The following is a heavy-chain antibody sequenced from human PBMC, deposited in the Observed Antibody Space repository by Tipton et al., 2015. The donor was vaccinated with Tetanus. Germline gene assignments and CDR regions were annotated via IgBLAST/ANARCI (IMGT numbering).Heavy chain of an antibody. Sequence: SLRLSCAASGFTFSSYGMHWVRQAPGKGLEWVAVISYDGSNKYYADSVKGRFTISRDNSKNTLYLQMNSLRAEDTAVYYCAKERPRQDTVTTDGGKRRIFDYWGQGTLVTVSS. J-gene: IGHJ4*02. CDR3: AKERPRQDTVTTDGGKRRIFDY. V-gene: IGHV3-30*18. D-gene: IGHD4-17*01. CDR1: GFTFSSYG. CDR2: ISYDGSNK.